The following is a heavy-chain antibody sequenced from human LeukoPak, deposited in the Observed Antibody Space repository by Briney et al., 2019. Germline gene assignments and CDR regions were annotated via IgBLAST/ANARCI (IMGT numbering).Heavy chain of an antibody. CDR1: GFTFSSYW. D-gene: IGHD3-3*01. CDR2: IKQDGSEK. J-gene: IGHJ5*02. CDR3: ARGRVHSRITIFGVVIIPDNWFDP. V-gene: IGHV3-7*01. Sequence: GGSLRLSCAASGFTFSSYWMSWVRQAPGKGLEWVANIKQDGSEKYYVDSVKGRFTISRDNAKNSLYLQMNSLRAEDTAVYYCARGRVHSRITIFGVVIIPDNWFDPWGQGTLVTVSS.